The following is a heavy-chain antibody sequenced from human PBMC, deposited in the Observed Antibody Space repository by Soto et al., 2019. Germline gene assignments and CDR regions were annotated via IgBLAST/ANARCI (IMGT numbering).Heavy chain of an antibody. V-gene: IGHV3-23*01. CDR3: AKVRSPLPVLRFGLDV. CDR1: GFTFSSYA. D-gene: IGHD3-3*01. Sequence: GGSLRLSCAASGFTFSSYAMSWVRQAPGKGLEWVSAISGSGGSTYYADSVKGRFTISRDNSKNTLYLQMNSLRAEDTAVYYCAKVRSPLPVLRFGLDVWGQGTTVTAP. J-gene: IGHJ6*02. CDR2: ISGSGGST.